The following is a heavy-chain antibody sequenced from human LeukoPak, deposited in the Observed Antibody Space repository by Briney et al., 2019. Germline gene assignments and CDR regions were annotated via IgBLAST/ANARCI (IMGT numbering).Heavy chain of an antibody. CDR2: IYYSGST. CDR1: GYSISSGYY. Sequence: SETLSLTCTVSGYSISSGYYWGWIRQPPGKGLEWIGSIYYSGSTYYNPSLKSRVTISVDTSKNQFSLKLSSVTAADTAVYYCAREQGSSWSTEAFDIWGQGTMVTVSS. J-gene: IGHJ3*02. D-gene: IGHD6-13*01. CDR3: AREQGSSWSTEAFDI. V-gene: IGHV4-38-2*02.